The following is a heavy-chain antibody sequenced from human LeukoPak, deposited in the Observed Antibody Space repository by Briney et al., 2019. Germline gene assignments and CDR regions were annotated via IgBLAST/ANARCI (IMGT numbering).Heavy chain of an antibody. V-gene: IGHV3-30*04. CDR1: GYTFTSNA. D-gene: IGHD1-26*01. CDR3: ARDHGQWELGD. Sequence: PGGSLRLSCAASGYTFTSNAMHWVRQAPGKGLEWVAVISYDGSNNDYADAVKGRFTISRDDSKNTLYLQMNSLRAEDTAMYYCARDHGQWELGDWGQGNLVSVSS. J-gene: IGHJ4*02. CDR2: ISYDGSNN.